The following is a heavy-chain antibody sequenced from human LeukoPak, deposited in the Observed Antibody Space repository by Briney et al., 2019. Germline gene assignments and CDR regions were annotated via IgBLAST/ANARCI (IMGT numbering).Heavy chain of an antibody. CDR1: GGSISSSSYY. V-gene: IGHV4-39*07. CDR2: IYYSGST. J-gene: IGHJ3*02. CDR3: ARDSSGYYLSTGAFDI. Sequence: SETLSLTCTVSGGSISSSSYYWGWIRQPPGKGLEWIGSIYYSGSTYYNPSLKSRVTISVDTSKNQFSLKLSSVTAADTAVYYCARDSSGYYLSTGAFDIWGQGTMVTVSS. D-gene: IGHD3-10*01.